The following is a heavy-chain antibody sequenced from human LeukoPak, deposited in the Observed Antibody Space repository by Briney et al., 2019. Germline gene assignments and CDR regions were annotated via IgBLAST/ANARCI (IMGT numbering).Heavy chain of an antibody. V-gene: IGHV4-39*01. CDR1: SGSISSSSYY. CDR3: ASLSRIAAAGTTYYFDY. Sequence: SETLSLTCTVSSGSISSSSYYWGWIRQPPGKGLEWIGSIYYSGSTYYNPSLKSRVTISVDTSKNQFSLKLSSVTAADTAVYYCASLSRIAAAGTTYYFDYWGQGTLVTVSS. D-gene: IGHD6-13*01. CDR2: IYYSGST. J-gene: IGHJ4*02.